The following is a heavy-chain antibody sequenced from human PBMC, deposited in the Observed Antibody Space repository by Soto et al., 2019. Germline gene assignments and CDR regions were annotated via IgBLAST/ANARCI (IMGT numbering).Heavy chain of an antibody. Sequence: QVQLVQSGGGLVRPGGSLTLSCAASGFHFNDYYMSWIRQAPGKGLEWVADINSSRTTTHYVDSVNGRFTISRDNTKKSLYLHMSSLRVDDTATYYCARDAWGGPSGQGTLVTVSS. CDR1: GFHFNDYY. CDR3: ARDAWGGP. J-gene: IGHJ5*02. V-gene: IGHV3-11*01. D-gene: IGHD3-10*01. CDR2: INSSRTTT.